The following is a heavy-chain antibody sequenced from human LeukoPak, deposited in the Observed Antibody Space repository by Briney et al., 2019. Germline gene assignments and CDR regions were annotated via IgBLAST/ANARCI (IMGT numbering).Heavy chain of an antibody. CDR2: IYTSGST. V-gene: IGHV4-59*10. D-gene: IGHD6-19*01. CDR3: ARAYSSGWGGWFDP. CDR1: GGSFSGYY. Sequence: PSETLSLTCAVYGGSFSGYYWSWIRQPPGKGLEWIGRIYTSGSTNYNPSLKSRVTISIDTSKNQFSLKLSSVTAADTAVYYCARAYSSGWGGWFDPWGQGTLVTVSS. J-gene: IGHJ5*02.